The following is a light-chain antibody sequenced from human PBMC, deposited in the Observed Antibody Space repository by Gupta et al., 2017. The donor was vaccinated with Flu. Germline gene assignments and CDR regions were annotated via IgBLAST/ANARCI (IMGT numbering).Light chain of an antibody. CDR1: NISTKT. CDR2: DDS. V-gene: IGLV3-21*03. Sequence: SYVLTQPPSVSVAPGKTARITCGGDNISTKTVHWYRQRPGQAPVLVVYDDSARPSGIPERFSGSNSGNTATLTISRVEAGDEADYYCQVWDSGSDHEVFGGGTKLTVL. CDR3: QVWDSGSDHEV. J-gene: IGLJ3*02.